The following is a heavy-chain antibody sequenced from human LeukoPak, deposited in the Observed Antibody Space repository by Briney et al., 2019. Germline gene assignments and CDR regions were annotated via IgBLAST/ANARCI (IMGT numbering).Heavy chain of an antibody. CDR1: GXTFSSYG. CDR3: VFEGRADAFDI. V-gene: IGHV3-30*03. J-gene: IGHJ3*02. D-gene: IGHD3-10*01. Sequence: GRSLRLSCAASGXTFSSYGMHWVRQAPGKGLEWVAVISYDGSNKYYADSVKGRFTISRDNSKNTLYLQMNSLRAEDTAVYYCVFEGRADAFDIWGQGTMVTVSS. CDR2: ISYDGSNK.